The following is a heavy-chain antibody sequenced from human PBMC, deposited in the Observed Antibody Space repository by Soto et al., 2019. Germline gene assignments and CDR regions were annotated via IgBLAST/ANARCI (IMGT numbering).Heavy chain of an antibody. J-gene: IGHJ4*02. D-gene: IGHD1-26*01. Sequence: ETLSRTCAVSGGSISSSNGWSWVRQPPGKGLEWIGEIYHSGNTNYNPSLKSRVTMAVDKSRNQFSLKLSSVTAADTAVYYCAKRAGEGMVAYWGQRTLVTGSS. CDR3: AKRAGEGMVAY. V-gene: IGHV4-4*02. CDR2: IYHSGNT. CDR1: GGSISSSNG.